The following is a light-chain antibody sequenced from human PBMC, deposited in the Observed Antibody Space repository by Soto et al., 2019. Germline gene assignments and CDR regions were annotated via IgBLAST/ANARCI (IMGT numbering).Light chain of an antibody. V-gene: IGLV4-69*01. Sequence: QLVLTQSPSASASLGASVKLTCTLSSGHSSYAIAWHQQQPEKGPRYLMKLNSDGSHSKGDGIPDRFSGSSSGAERYLTISSLQSEDEADYYCQTWGTGIVVFGGGTEL. CDR1: SGHSSYA. CDR3: QTWGTGIVV. J-gene: IGLJ2*01. CDR2: LNSDGSH.